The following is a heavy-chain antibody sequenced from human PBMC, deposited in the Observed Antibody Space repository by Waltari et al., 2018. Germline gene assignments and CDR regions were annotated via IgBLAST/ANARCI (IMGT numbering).Heavy chain of an antibody. CDR3: ERRTTGTCPRPIDAVDI. D-gene: IGHD4-17*01. CDR2: IDPGESES. Sequence: EVQLVQSGAEVKKPGESLKISCKGSGYSFTSYWIGWVRQVHGKGLEWMGIIDPGESESSESAACPGKVTIAADKSSSTAYLRWSSLKGSDTAMYDCERRTTGTCPRPIDAVDIWGQGTMVTVSS. V-gene: IGHV5-51*03. CDR1: GYSFTSYW. J-gene: IGHJ3*02.